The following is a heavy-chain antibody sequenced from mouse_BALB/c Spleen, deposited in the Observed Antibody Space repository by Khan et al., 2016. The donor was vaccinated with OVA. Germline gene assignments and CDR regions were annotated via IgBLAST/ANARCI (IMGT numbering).Heavy chain of an antibody. J-gene: IGHJ3*01. D-gene: IGHD2-1*01. Sequence: QVQLQQPGAELVKPGASVKLSCKASGYTFTSYWMHWVKQRPGQGLEWIGEIDPSDSYTNYTQKFKGKATLTVDKSSSPAYMQLSSLTSEDSAVYYGARDGNYEGKTWFAYWGQGTLVTVSA. CDR2: IDPSDSYT. V-gene: IGHV1-69*02. CDR3: ARDGNYEGKTWFAY. CDR1: GYTFTSYW.